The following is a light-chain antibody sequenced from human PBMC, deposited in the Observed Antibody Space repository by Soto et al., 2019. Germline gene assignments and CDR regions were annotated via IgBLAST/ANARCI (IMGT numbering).Light chain of an antibody. Sequence: EIVMTQSPATLSVSPGDRATLSCRASQSVSSDLGWYQQKPGQAPRLLMYGASTRATGIPARFSGSGSGTEFTLTISSLQSEDFAVYFCQQNHNWPLTFGGGTKLEIK. CDR2: GAS. CDR3: QQNHNWPLT. J-gene: IGKJ4*01. CDR1: QSVSSD. V-gene: IGKV3-15*01.